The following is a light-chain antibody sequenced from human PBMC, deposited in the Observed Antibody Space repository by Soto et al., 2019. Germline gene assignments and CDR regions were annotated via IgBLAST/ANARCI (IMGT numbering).Light chain of an antibody. J-gene: IGKJ2*02. V-gene: IGKV3-20*01. CDR2: GAS. Sequence: ENVLTQSPGILSLSPGERATLSCGASHSVTNNYIAWYQQKPGQAPRLLIFGASDRATGIPDRFSGGGSGTYFTLTISRLETEDFAVYYCQQYGNSPRTFGQGTKLEIK. CDR1: HSVTNNY. CDR3: QQYGNSPRT.